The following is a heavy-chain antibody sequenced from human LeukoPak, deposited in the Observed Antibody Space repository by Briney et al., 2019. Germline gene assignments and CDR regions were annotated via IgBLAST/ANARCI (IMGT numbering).Heavy chain of an antibody. Sequence: GGSLRLSCAASGFTFSSYAMHWVRQAPGKGLEWVAAISYDGSNTYYADSVKGRFTISRDNFKSTLYLQMNSLRPEDTAVYYCAKDSGNYDFWSGYPHKTYYFDYWGQGTLVTVSS. J-gene: IGHJ4*02. D-gene: IGHD3-3*01. V-gene: IGHV3-30-3*01. CDR3: AKDSGNYDFWSGYPHKTYYFDY. CDR1: GFTFSSYA. CDR2: ISYDGSNT.